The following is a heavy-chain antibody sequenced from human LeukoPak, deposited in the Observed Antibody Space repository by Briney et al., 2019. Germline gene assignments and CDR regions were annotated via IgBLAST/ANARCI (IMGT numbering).Heavy chain of an antibody. J-gene: IGHJ5*02. D-gene: IGHD3-16*02. Sequence: VDTLKISRKGSGYTSTSYWIGWVRQSPGKRLGWMGIIYPGDSDTRYSPSFPGQVTISDDKSISTAHLQWSSLKASDTAMCYCARRSLITFGGVIGYDNWFDPWGQGTLVTVSS. CDR3: ARRSLITFGGVIGYDNWFDP. CDR1: GYTSTSYW. V-gene: IGHV5-51*01. CDR2: IYPGDSDT.